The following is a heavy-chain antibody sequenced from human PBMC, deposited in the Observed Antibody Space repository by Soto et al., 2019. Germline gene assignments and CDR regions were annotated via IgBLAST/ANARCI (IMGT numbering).Heavy chain of an antibody. CDR2: ISYDGSNK. CDR1: GFTFSSYA. CDR3: ARDSRYCSGGSYYEQDY. D-gene: IGHD2-15*01. V-gene: IGHV3-30-3*01. J-gene: IGHJ4*02. Sequence: GGSLRLSCAASGFTFSSYAMHWVRQAPGKGLEWVAVISYDGSNKYYADSVKGRFTISRDNSKNTLYLQMNSLRAEDTAVYYCARDSRYCSGGSYYEQDYWGQGTLVTVSS.